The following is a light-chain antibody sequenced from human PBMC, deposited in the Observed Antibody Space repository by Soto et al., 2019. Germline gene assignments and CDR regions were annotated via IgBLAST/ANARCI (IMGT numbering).Light chain of an antibody. CDR3: QQYGSSSFT. V-gene: IGKV3-20*01. CDR2: GAS. CDR1: QSVSSSY. J-gene: IGKJ3*01. Sequence: EIVLTQSPGTLSLSPGERATLSCRASQSVSSSYLAWYQQKPGQAPRLLIYGASSRATGIPDRFSGSGSGTDFTITMSRLESEDFVVYYCQQYGSSSFTFGPGTKVDIK.